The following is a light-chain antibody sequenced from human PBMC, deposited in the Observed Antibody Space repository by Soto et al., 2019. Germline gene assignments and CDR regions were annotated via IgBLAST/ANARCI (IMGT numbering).Light chain of an antibody. Sequence: EIVLTQSPGTLSLSPGERATLSCRASQSISSSYLAWYQQKPGQAPRLLIYAASSRATGIPDRFSGSGSGTDFTLTISRLEPEDFAGYYWQQYGSSSYTFGQGTQLEIK. CDR2: AAS. CDR3: QQYGSSSYT. J-gene: IGKJ2*01. CDR1: QSISSSY. V-gene: IGKV3-20*01.